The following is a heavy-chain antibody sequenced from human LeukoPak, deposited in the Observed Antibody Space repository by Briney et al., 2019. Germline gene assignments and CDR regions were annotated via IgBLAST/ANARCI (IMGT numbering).Heavy chain of an antibody. J-gene: IGHJ6*03. CDR2: ISSSGSTI. D-gene: IGHD2-15*01. CDR3: ARVLVARYYYYYMDV. Sequence: GGSLRLSCAASGFTFSDYYMSWIRQAPGKGLEWVSYISSSGSTIYYADSVKGRFTISRDNAKNSLYLQMNSLRAEDTAVYYCARVLVARYYYYYMDVWGKGTTVTISS. V-gene: IGHV3-11*01. CDR1: GFTFSDYY.